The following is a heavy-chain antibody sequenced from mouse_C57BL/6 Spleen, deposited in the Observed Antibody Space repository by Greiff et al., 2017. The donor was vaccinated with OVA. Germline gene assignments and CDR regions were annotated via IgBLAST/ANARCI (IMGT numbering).Heavy chain of an antibody. Sequence: VKLQESGAELVMPGASVKLSCKASGYTFTSYWMHWVKQRPGQGLEWIGEIDPSDSYTNYNQKFKGKSTLTVDKSSSTAYMQLSSLTSEDSAVYYCARWDSSGYDYWGQGTTLTVSS. CDR3: ARWDSSGYDY. J-gene: IGHJ2*01. CDR2: IDPSDSYT. V-gene: IGHV1-69*01. CDR1: GYTFTSYW. D-gene: IGHD3-2*02.